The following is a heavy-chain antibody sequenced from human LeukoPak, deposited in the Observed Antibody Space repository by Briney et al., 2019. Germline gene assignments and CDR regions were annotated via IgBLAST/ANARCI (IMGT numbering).Heavy chain of an antibody. CDR2: ISSSSSYI. CDR1: GFTFSSYS. D-gene: IGHD5-12*01. CDR3: ARVSYSGYDLIPYIDY. V-gene: IGHV3-21*01. J-gene: IGHJ4*02. Sequence: SGGSLRLSCAASGFTFSSYSMNWVRQAPGKGLEWVSSISSSSSYIYYADSVKGRFTISRDNAKNTLYLQMNSLRAEDTAVYYCARVSYSGYDLIPYIDYWGQGTLVTVSS.